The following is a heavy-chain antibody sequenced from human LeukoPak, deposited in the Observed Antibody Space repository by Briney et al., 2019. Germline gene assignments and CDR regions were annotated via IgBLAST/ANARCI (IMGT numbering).Heavy chain of an antibody. D-gene: IGHD4-11*01. CDR1: GGSISSSSYY. J-gene: IGHJ4*02. CDR2: IYYSGST. V-gene: IGHV4-39*01. Sequence: SETLSLTCTVSGGSISSSSYYWGWIRQPPGKGLEWIGSIYYSGSTYYNPSLKSRVTISVDTSKNQFSLKLSSVTAADRAVYYCARHQTYDYLTHFDYWGQGTLVTVSS. CDR3: ARHQTYDYLTHFDY.